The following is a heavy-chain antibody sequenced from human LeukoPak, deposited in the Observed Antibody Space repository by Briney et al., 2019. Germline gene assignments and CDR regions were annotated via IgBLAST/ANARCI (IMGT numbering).Heavy chain of an antibody. V-gene: IGHV3-23*01. CDR3: AKDRNSEGGAAKNY. CDR2: ISGSGGST. Sequence: GGSLRLSCAASGFTFSNYAMSWVRQAPGKGLEWVSTISGSGGSTYYADSAKGRVSISRDNSKNTLYLQMNSLRAEDTAVYYCAKDRNSEGGAAKNYWGQGTLVTVSS. J-gene: IGHJ4*02. D-gene: IGHD1-26*01. CDR1: GFTFSNYA.